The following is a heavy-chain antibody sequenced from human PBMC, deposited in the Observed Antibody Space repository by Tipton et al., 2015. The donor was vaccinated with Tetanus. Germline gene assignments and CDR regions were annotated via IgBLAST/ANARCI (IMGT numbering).Heavy chain of an antibody. Sequence: TLSLTCTVSGGSISRHYWSWIRQPAGKGLEWIGRIYSDVYTSESTTYNPSLKNRVSMSVDTSKNQSSLKLTSVIAADTAMYYRARRGDNWYFDLWGRGTLVTVSS. CDR3: ARRGDNWYFDL. D-gene: IGHD2-21*01. J-gene: IGHJ2*01. CDR2: IYSDVYTSEST. V-gene: IGHV4-4*07. CDR1: GGSISRHY.